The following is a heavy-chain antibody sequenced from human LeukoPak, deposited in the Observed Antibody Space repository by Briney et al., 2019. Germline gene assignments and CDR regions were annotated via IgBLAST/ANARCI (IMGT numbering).Heavy chain of an antibody. CDR1: GESSSGYY. CDR3: ARVPVGDYYYYYMDV. CDR2: INHSGST. Sequence: SETLSLTCAVYGESSSGYYWSWIRQPPGKGLEWIGEINHSGSTNYNPSLKSRVTISVDTSKNQFSLKLSSVTAADTAVYYCARVPVGDYYYYYMDVWGKGTTVTVSS. V-gene: IGHV4-34*01. J-gene: IGHJ6*03. D-gene: IGHD3-16*01.